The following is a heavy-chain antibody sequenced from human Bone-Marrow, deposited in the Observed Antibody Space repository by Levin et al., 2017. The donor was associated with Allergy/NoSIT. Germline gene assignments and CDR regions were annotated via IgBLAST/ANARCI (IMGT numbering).Heavy chain of an antibody. J-gene: IGHJ4*02. D-gene: IGHD3-10*01. CDR3: AKDPTYYGSGCQYYGRILGAREWGY. Sequence: GESLKISCAASGYTFSSYGMHWVRQAPGKGLEWVAVLSYDGSNRYYADSVKGRFTISRDNSKNTLYLQMNSLRAEDTAVYYCAKDPTYYGSGCQYYGRILGAREWGYWGQGTLVTVSS. V-gene: IGHV3-30*18. CDR2: LSYDGSNR. CDR1: GYTFSSYG.